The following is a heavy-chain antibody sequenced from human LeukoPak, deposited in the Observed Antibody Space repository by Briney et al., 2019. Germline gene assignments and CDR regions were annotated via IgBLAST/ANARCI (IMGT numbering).Heavy chain of an antibody. D-gene: IGHD3-22*01. CDR2: IIPIFGTA. V-gene: IGHV1-69*13. J-gene: IGHJ3*02. CDR1: GGTFSSYA. CDR3: ACTDYDSSGYSPDDAFDI. Sequence: ASVKVSCKASGGTFSSYAISWVRQAPGQGLEWMGGIIPIFGTANYAQKFQGRVTITADESTSTAYMELSSLRSEDTAVYYCACTDYDSSGYSPDDAFDIWGQGTMVTVFS.